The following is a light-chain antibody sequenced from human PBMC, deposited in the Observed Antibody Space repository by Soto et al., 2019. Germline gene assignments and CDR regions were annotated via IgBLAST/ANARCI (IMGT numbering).Light chain of an antibody. CDR1: QTIDSS. V-gene: IGKV1-5*03. Sequence: DIQLTQSPSTLSASVGDRVTITCRTSQTIDSSLAWYQQKPGKAPQVLIYKASSLESGVPSRFSGSESGTEFTLTISSLQPDDFATYYCQKYKNYSWTFGQGTKVEIK. CDR2: KAS. CDR3: QKYKNYSWT. J-gene: IGKJ1*01.